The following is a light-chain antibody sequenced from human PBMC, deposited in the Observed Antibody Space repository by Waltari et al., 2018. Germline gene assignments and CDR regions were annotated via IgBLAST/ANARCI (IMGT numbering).Light chain of an antibody. Sequence: DIQMTQSPSTVSASVGDRVTITCRASQSISHFLNLYQQNPGKAPKLLIYTTSNLQTGVPSRFSGSGSGTDFTLTISSLQPEDFATYYCQQSFVTGTFGPGTKVDIK. V-gene: IGKV1-39*01. J-gene: IGKJ3*01. CDR2: TTS. CDR1: QSISHF. CDR3: QQSFVTGT.